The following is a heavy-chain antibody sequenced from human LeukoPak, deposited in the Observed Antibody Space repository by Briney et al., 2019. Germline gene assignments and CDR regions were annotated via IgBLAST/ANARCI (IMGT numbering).Heavy chain of an antibody. Sequence: ASVKVSCKASGYTFTGSYMHWVRQAPGQGLEWMGWVNPNSGGTNYAQKFQGRVAMTRDTSISTAYMELSSLRSDDTAVYYCVRGNPYDSSGYYPDYWGQGTLVTVSS. CDR1: GYTFTGSY. V-gene: IGHV1-2*02. CDR2: VNPNSGGT. D-gene: IGHD3-22*01. CDR3: VRGNPYDSSGYYPDY. J-gene: IGHJ4*02.